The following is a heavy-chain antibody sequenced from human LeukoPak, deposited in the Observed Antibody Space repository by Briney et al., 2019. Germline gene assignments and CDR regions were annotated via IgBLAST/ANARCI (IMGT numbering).Heavy chain of an antibody. CDR2: MNPNSGNT. V-gene: IGHV1-8*01. Sequence: ASVKVSCKASGYTFTSYDINWVRQATGQGLEWMGWMNPNSGNTGYAQKFQGRVTMTRNTSISTAYMELSSLRFEDTAVYYCARMTTVTTWYFDLWGRGTLVTVSS. D-gene: IGHD4-17*01. CDR1: GYTFTSYD. CDR3: ARMTTVTTWYFDL. J-gene: IGHJ2*01.